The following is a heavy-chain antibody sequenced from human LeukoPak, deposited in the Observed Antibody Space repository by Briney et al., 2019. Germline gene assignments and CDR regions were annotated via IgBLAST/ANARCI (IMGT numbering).Heavy chain of an antibody. CDR1: GFTFSSYG. J-gene: IGHJ6*04. V-gene: IGHV3-30*03. Sequence: PGRSLRPSCAASGFTFSSYGMHWVRQAPGKGLEWVTLISYSGDNTYYADSVKGRFTFSRDKAKNTLYLQMNSLRPEDSAVYYCASDPRDGGQNVWGKGTMVTVSS. D-gene: IGHD5-24*01. CDR2: ISYSGDNT. CDR3: ASDPRDGGQNV.